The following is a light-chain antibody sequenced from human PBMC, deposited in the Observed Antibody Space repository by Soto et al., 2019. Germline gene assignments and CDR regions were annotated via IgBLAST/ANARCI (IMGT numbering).Light chain of an antibody. CDR1: QSISSD. Sequence: EIVLTQSPATLSLSPGERATLSCRASQSISSDLAWYQQKRGQAPRLLIYDASTRATGIPAKFSGSGSGTGFTLIISSLEPEDFAVYYCQHRNNWVTFGGGTTVEIK. CDR3: QHRNNWVT. J-gene: IGKJ4*01. CDR2: DAS. V-gene: IGKV3-11*01.